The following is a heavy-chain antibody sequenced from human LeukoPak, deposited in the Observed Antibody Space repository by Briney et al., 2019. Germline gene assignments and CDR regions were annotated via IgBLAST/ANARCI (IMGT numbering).Heavy chain of an antibody. V-gene: IGHV3-30*02. Sequence: GGSLRLSCAASGFTFSSYGMHWVRQAPGKGLEWVAFIRYDGSNKYYADSVKGRFTISRDTSKNTLYLQMNSLRAEDTAVYYCAKEIIDGSGSYYPIFDYWGQGTLVTVSS. D-gene: IGHD3-10*01. J-gene: IGHJ4*02. CDR3: AKEIIDGSGSYYPIFDY. CDR2: IRYDGSNK. CDR1: GFTFSSYG.